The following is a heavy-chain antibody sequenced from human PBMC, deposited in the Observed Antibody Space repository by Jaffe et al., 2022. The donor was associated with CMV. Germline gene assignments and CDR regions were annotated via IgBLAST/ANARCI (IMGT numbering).Heavy chain of an antibody. D-gene: IGHD3-9*01. J-gene: IGHJ4*02. Sequence: EVQLVESGGGLVQPGGSLRLSCAASGFTFTDFEMTWVRQAPGKGLEWVSYIDFTGSNMYYADSVQGRFTISRDNAKNSVYLQMNSLRVEDTAVYYCARGKTGIGGQGTLVTVSS. V-gene: IGHV3-48*03. CDR2: IDFTGSNM. CDR1: GFTFTDFE. CDR3: ARGKTGI.